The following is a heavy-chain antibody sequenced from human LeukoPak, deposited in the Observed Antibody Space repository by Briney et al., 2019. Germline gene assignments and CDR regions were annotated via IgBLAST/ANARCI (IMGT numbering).Heavy chain of an antibody. J-gene: IGHJ5*02. CDR3: ARAPMVRGVIITRFDP. CDR1: GYTFTSYG. V-gene: IGHV1-8*02. Sequence: ASVKVSCKASGYTFTSYGISWVRQATGQGLEWMGWMNPNSGNTGYAQKFQGRVTMTRNTSISTAYMELSSLRSEDTAVYYCARAPMVRGVIITRFDPWGQGTLVTVSS. CDR2: MNPNSGNT. D-gene: IGHD3-10*01.